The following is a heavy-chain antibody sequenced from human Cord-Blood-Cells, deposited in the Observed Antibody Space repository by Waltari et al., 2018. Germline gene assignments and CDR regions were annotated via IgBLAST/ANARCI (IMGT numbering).Heavy chain of an antibody. CDR2: IYYSGST. J-gene: IGHJ3*02. V-gene: IGHV4-30-4*08. CDR1: GGSISSGDYY. Sequence: QVQLQESGPGLVKPSQTLSLTCTVSGGSISSGDYYWSWIRQPPGKGLEWIGYIYYSGSTYYNPSLKGRVTISVDTSKNQFSLKLSSVTAADTAVYYCARRGDCSSTSCYAFDIWGQGTMVTVSS. D-gene: IGHD2-2*01. CDR3: ARRGDCSSTSCYAFDI.